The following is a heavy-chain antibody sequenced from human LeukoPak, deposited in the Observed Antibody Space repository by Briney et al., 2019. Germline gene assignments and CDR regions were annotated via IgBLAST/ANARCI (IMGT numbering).Heavy chain of an antibody. D-gene: IGHD6-13*01. J-gene: IGHJ5*02. CDR2: INHSGST. Sequence: SETLSLTCAVYGGSFSGYYWSWIRQPPGKGLEWIGEINHSGSTNYNPSLKSRVTISVDTSKNQFSLKLSSVTAADTAVYHCASGKPLTSAKQQLPTLGWFDPWGQGTLVTVSS. CDR1: GGSFSGYY. CDR3: ASGKPLTSAKQQLPTLGWFDP. V-gene: IGHV4-34*01.